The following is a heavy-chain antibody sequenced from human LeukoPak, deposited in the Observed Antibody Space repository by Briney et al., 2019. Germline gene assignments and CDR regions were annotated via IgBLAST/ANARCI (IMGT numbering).Heavy chain of an antibody. Sequence: GGSVTLPCAASGFRYSSYAMHWVRQAPGKGLVWVSYIRDSGSTLKYADSVKGRFSISRDNAKNSLYLQMNSLRAEDTALYYCARDRGYGNNYYYYGMDVWGQGTTVTVSS. D-gene: IGHD5-12*01. CDR2: IRDSGSTL. V-gene: IGHV3-48*03. J-gene: IGHJ6*02. CDR3: ARDRGYGNNYYYYGMDV. CDR1: GFRYSSYA.